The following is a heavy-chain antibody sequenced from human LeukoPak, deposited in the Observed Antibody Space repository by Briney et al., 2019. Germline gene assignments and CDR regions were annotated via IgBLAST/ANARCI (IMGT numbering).Heavy chain of an antibody. J-gene: IGHJ3*02. D-gene: IGHD6-19*01. CDR1: GGSISSGSYY. CDR2: IYTTGIT. V-gene: IGHV4-61*02. Sequence: SQTLSLTCTVSGGSISSGSYYWSWIRQPAGKGLEWIGRIYTTGITHYNPSLRGRVSLSVDTSKNQFSLKLNSATAADTAVYYCARGIAVAGTVAFDIWGQGTKVTVSS. CDR3: ARGIAVAGTVAFDI.